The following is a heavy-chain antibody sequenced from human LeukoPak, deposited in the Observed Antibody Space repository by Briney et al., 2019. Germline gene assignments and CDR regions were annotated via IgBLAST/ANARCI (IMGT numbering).Heavy chain of an antibody. D-gene: IGHD3-16*01. V-gene: IGHV1-2*02. J-gene: IGHJ3*02. Sequence: ASVKVSCNASGDSFTGYYMNWMRQAPGQGLEWMGWINPKTGGRNNAHKFQGRVTMTRDTSISTAYMELSRLGSDDTALYYCATSTLGADGFDIWGQGTMVTVSS. CDR1: GDSFTGYY. CDR3: ATSTLGADGFDI. CDR2: INPKTGGR.